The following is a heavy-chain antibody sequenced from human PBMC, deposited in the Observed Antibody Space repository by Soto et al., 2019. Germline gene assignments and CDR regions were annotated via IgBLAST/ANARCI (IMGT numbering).Heavy chain of an antibody. CDR1: GGSISSYY. J-gene: IGHJ6*03. CDR3: ARSGYDLSSVASWYFTDYYYYMDV. CDR2: IYYSGST. Sequence: SETLSLTCTVSGGSISSYYWSWIRQPPGKGLEWIGYIYYSGSTNYNPSLKSRVTISVDTSKNQFSLTLSSVTAADTAVYYCARSGYDLSSVASWYFTDYYYYMDVWGKGTTVTVSS. V-gene: IGHV4-59*08. D-gene: IGHD5-12*01.